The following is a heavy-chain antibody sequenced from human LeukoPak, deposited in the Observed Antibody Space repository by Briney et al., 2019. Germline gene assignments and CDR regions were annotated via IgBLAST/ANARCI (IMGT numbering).Heavy chain of an antibody. Sequence: SETLSLTCTVSGDSISAGTYYWGWIHQPPGQGLEWIGTIHYSGGTYYNPSLQSRVTISVDTSKNQFSLKLTSATAADTAVYYCARPYSNYVGNDAFAIWGQGTMVTVSS. J-gene: IGHJ3*02. CDR1: GDSISAGTYY. V-gene: IGHV4-39*01. CDR3: ARPYSNYVGNDAFAI. CDR2: IHYSGGT. D-gene: IGHD4-11*01.